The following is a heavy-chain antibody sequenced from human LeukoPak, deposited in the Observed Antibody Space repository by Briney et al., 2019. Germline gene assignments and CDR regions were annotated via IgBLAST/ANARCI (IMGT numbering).Heavy chain of an antibody. V-gene: IGHV4-34*01. Sequence: SETLSLTCAVYGGSFSGYYWSWIRQPPGKGLEWIGEINHSGSTNYNPSLKSRVTISVDTSKNQFSLKLSSVTAADTAVYYCVRGLHFDLTERSVSPGYYFDYWGQGTLVTVSS. CDR2: INHSGST. CDR1: GGSFSGYY. J-gene: IGHJ4*02. D-gene: IGHD1-26*01. CDR3: VRGLHFDLTERSVSPGYYFDY.